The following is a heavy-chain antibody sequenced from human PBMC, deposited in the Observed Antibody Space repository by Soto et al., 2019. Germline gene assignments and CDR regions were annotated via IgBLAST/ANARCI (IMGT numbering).Heavy chain of an antibody. CDR2: VNPGGIT. J-gene: IGHJ4*02. D-gene: IGHD3-22*01. CDR1: GGTLSGYY. Sequence: PSETLSLTYAVYGGTLSGYYWTWIRQPPGKGLEWIGEVNPGGITNYSPSVKSRLTISLDTSKKQVSLEMTSVTAADTAVYYCGIVVIKMATQSTDSWGPGPLGTLSS. V-gene: IGHV4-34*08. CDR3: GIVVIKMATQSTDS.